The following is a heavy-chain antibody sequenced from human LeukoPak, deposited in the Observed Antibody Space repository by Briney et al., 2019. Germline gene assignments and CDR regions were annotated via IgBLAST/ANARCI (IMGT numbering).Heavy chain of an antibody. Sequence: SETLSPTCTVSGGSISSYYWSWIRQPPGKGLEWIGYIYYSGSTNHSPSLKSRVTISVDTSENQFSLKLSSVTAADTAVYYCATLRYCSGGSCYPKYFHHWGQGTLVTVSS. CDR1: GGSISSYY. CDR2: IYYSGST. D-gene: IGHD2-15*01. V-gene: IGHV4-59*08. CDR3: ATLRYCSGGSCYPKYFHH. J-gene: IGHJ1*01.